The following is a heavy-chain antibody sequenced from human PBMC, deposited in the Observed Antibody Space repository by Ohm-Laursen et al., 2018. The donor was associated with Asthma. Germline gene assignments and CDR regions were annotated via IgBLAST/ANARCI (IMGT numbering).Heavy chain of an antibody. CDR3: ARLGYGGNSGFDY. CDR1: GYTFTSYN. D-gene: IGHD4-23*01. Sequence: SVKVSCKASGYTFTSYNINWVRQATGQGLEWMGWMNPNSGNTGYAQKFQGRVTMTRNTSISTAYMELISLRSDDTAIYYCARLGYGGNSGFDYWGQGTLVTVSS. J-gene: IGHJ4*02. V-gene: IGHV1-8*01. CDR2: MNPNSGNT.